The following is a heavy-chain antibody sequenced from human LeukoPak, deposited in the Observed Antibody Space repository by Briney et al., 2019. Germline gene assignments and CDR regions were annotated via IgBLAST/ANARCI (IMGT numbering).Heavy chain of an antibody. CDR3: ARVGGSGSYFRYGMDV. J-gene: IGHJ6*02. CDR2: IYYSGST. CDR1: GGSISSYY. D-gene: IGHD3-10*01. V-gene: IGHV4-59*01. Sequence: PSETLSLTCTVSGGSISSYYWSWIRQPPGKGLEWIGYIYYSGSTNYNPSLKSRVTISVDTSKNQFSLKLSSVTAADTAVYYCARVGGSGSYFRYGMDVWGQGTTVTVSS.